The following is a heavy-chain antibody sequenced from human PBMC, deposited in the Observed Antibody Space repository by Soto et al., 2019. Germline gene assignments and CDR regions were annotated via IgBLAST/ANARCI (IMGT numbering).Heavy chain of an antibody. CDR2: ISGSGST. J-gene: IGHJ5*02. V-gene: IGHV3-23*01. CDR1: GFTFSDYG. CDR3: AKDYLRWAQS. D-gene: IGHD1-26*01. Sequence: LRLSCAASGFTFSDYGMSWVRQAPGKGLEWVSAISGSGSTFYADSVKGRFTISRDNSKNTLYLQINSLRAEDTAVYYCAKDYLRWAQSWGQGTLVTVSS.